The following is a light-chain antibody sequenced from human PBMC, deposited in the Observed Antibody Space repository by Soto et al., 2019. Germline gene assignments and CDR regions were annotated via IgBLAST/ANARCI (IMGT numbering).Light chain of an antibody. CDR2: DAS. CDR1: QSISNW. Sequence: DIHMTQSPSTLPASVGDRVTITCRASQSISNWLAWYQQKPGKAPNLLIYDASSLQSGVPSRFSGSGFGTEFTLTISSLQPGDFATYYCQQYNTYSPERTFGQGTKVDIK. J-gene: IGKJ1*01. V-gene: IGKV1-5*01. CDR3: QQYNTYSPERT.